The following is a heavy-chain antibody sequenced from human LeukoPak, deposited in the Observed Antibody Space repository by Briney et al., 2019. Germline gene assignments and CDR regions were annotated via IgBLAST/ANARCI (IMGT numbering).Heavy chain of an antibody. J-gene: IGHJ6*02. CDR1: GYTFTGYY. CDR2: INPNSGGT. D-gene: IGHD2-2*02. V-gene: IGHV1-2*02. CDR3: ARGGVRYCSSTSCYTNGMDV. Sequence: ASVKVSCKASGYTFTGYYMHWVRQAPGQGLEWMGWINPNSGGTNYAQKLQGRVTMTRDTSISTAYMELSRLRSDDTAVYYCARGGVRYCSSTSCYTNGMDVWGQGTTVTVSS.